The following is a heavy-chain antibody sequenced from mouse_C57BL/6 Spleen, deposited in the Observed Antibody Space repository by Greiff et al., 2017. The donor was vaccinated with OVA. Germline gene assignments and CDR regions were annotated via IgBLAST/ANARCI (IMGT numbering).Heavy chain of an antibody. CDR2: IDPSDSYT. D-gene: IGHD2-5*01. CDR1: GYTFTSYW. Sequence: QVQLQQPGAELVKPGASVKLSCKASGYTFTSYWMQWVKQRPGQGLEWIGEIDPSDSYTNYNQKLKGKATLTVDKSSSTAYMQLSSLTSEDSAVYYWAIGDYSNYPYWNFDVWGTGTTVTVSS. CDR3: AIGDYSNYPYWNFDV. V-gene: IGHV1-50*01. J-gene: IGHJ1*03.